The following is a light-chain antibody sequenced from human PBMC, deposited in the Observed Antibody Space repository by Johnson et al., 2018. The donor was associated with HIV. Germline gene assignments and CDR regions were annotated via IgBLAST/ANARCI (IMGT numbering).Light chain of an antibody. CDR2: DNN. CDR3: GTWDSSLSAHV. V-gene: IGLV1-51*01. Sequence: QSVLTQPPSVSAAPGQKVTISCSGSSSNIGNNYVSWYQQLPGTAPKLLIYDNNKRPSGIPDRFSGSKSGTSDTLGITGLQTGDEADYYCGTWDSSLSAHVFGTGTKVTVL. J-gene: IGLJ1*01. CDR1: SSNIGNNY.